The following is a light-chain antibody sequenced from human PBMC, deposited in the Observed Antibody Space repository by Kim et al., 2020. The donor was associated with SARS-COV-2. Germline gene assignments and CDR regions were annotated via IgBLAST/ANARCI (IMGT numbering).Light chain of an antibody. CDR2: QDD. J-gene: IGLJ7*01. CDR3: AAWDGSLRSAV. V-gene: IGLV1-47*01. Sequence: QSVLTQPPSASGTPGQRVTISCSGSSSNIGSNRVYWYQHVPGTAPKLLIHQDDRRPSGVPDRFSGSKSGTSASLAISGLRSEDEADYYCAAWDGSLRSAVFGGGTQLTVL. CDR1: SSNIGSNR.